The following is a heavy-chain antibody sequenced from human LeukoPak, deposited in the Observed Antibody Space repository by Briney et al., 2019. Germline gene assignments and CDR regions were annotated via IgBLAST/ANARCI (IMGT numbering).Heavy chain of an antibody. CDR3: ARGMRAAAGSGVFYFDN. CDR1: GYSFANYW. Sequence: GESLKISCKGSGYSFANYWIGWVRQMPGKGLEWMGIMFPRDSDISYSPSFQGQVTISADKSNNIAYLQRSSLKASDSAMYFCARGMRAAAGSGVFYFDNWGQGTLVSVSS. D-gene: IGHD6-13*01. CDR2: MFPRDSDI. J-gene: IGHJ4*02. V-gene: IGHV5-51*01.